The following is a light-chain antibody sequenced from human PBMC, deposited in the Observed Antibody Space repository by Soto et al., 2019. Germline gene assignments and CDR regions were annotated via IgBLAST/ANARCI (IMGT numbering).Light chain of an antibody. CDR3: SSYTSSSTYVI. CDR1: SVDVSGYNY. V-gene: IGLV2-14*01. Sequence: QSALTQPASVSGSPGQSITISCTGTSVDVSGYNYVSWYQQHPGKAPKLMIYDVSNRPSGVSNRFSGSKSGNTASLTISGLQAEDEADYYCSSYTSSSTYVIFGGGTKLIVL. J-gene: IGLJ2*01. CDR2: DVS.